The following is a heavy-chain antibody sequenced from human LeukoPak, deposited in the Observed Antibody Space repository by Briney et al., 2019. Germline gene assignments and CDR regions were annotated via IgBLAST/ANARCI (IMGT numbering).Heavy chain of an antibody. V-gene: IGHV1-8*01. Sequence: ASVKVSCKASGYTFTSYDINWVRQATGQGLERMGWMNPNSGNTGYAQKFQGRVSMTRNTSISTAYMELSSLRSEDTAVYYCARAIAARPIYYYGMDVWGQGTTVTVSS. J-gene: IGHJ6*02. CDR1: GYTFTSYD. D-gene: IGHD6-6*01. CDR2: MNPNSGNT. CDR3: ARAIAARPIYYYGMDV.